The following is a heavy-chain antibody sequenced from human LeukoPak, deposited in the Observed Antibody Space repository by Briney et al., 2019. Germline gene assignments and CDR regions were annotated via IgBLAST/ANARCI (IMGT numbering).Heavy chain of an antibody. V-gene: IGHV1-69*06. J-gene: IGHJ6*04. CDR3: ARDLKVLRYFDWLSQDYYYYGMDV. Sequence: SVKVSCKASGGTFSGYAISWVRQAPGQGLEWMGGIIPIFGTANYAQKFQGRVTITADKSTSTAYMELSSLRSEDTAVYYCARDLKVLRYFDWLSQDYYYYGMDVWGKGTTVTVSS. CDR2: IIPIFGTA. D-gene: IGHD3-9*01. CDR1: GGTFSGYA.